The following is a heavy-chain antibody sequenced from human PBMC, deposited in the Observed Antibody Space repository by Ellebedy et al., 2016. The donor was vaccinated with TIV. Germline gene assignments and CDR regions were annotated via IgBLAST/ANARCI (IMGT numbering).Heavy chain of an antibody. Sequence: ASVKVSCKASGYTFTGYHIHWVRQAPGQGLEWIGWIYPYNGGTNYAQKFQGRVTMTRDTSISTAYMELSGLTSDDTAVYYCAALPYISTSSAYWGQGTLVTVSS. CDR1: GYTFTGYH. CDR3: AALPYISTSSAY. J-gene: IGHJ4*02. D-gene: IGHD6-13*01. CDR2: IYPYNGGT. V-gene: IGHV1-2*02.